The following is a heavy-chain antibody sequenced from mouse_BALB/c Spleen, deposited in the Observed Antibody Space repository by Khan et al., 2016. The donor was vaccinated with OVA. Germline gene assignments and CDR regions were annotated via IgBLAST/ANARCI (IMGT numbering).Heavy chain of an antibody. D-gene: IGHD1-1*01. CDR3: ARRNYYGYYFDY. CDR1: GYSITSDYA. CDR2: ISYSGST. Sequence: EVQLQESGPGLVKPSQSLSLTCTVTGYSITSDYAWNWIRQFPGNKLEWMGYISYSGSTSYNPSLKSRISITRDTSKNQFFLQLNSVTTEDTATNYCARRNYYGYYFDYWGQGTTLTVSS. J-gene: IGHJ2*01. V-gene: IGHV3-2*02.